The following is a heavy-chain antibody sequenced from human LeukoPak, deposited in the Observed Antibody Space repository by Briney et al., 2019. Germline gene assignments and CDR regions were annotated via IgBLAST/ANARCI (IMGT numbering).Heavy chain of an antibody. CDR2: INPKIGGT. D-gene: IGHD3-10*01. J-gene: IGHJ4*02. CDR3: AREIGSGSFLDN. Sequence: ASVKVSCKASGYTFAGYYMHWVRQAPGQGLEWMGWINPKIGGTNYAQKFQGRVTMTRDTSISTAYMELSRLRSDDTAVYDCAREIGSGSFLDNWGQGTLVTVSS. CDR1: GYTFAGYY. V-gene: IGHV1-2*02.